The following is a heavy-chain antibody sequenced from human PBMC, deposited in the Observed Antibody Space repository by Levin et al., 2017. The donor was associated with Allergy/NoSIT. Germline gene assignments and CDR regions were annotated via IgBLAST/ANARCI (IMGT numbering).Heavy chain of an antibody. V-gene: IGHV1-2*06. CDR1: GYTFTGYY. D-gene: IGHD4-11*01. Sequence: ASVKVSCKASGYTFTGYYMHWVRQAPGQGLEWMGRINPNSGGTNYAQKFQGRVTMTRDTSISTAYMELSRLRSDDTAVYYCAREAYKTVTTRLNAARYGMDVWGQGTTVTVSS. CDR3: AREAYKTVTTRLNAARYGMDV. CDR2: INPNSGGT. J-gene: IGHJ6*02.